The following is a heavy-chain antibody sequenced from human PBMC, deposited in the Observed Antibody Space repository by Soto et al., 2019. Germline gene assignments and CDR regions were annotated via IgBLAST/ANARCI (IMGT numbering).Heavy chain of an antibody. D-gene: IGHD2-15*01. Sequence: QVQLVQSGAEVKKPGTSVKVSCKASGGAFSDYAFSWVRQAPGQGLEWLGGIMPIFRAPDYAQKFQGRVTTTADELTRTGYVEMNSLRSEDTAVYYCASWLKGPDIGNYYYGMDVWGQGTTVTVS. CDR1: GGAFSDYA. J-gene: IGHJ6*02. CDR2: IMPIFRAP. CDR3: ASWLKGPDIGNYYYGMDV. V-gene: IGHV1-69*12.